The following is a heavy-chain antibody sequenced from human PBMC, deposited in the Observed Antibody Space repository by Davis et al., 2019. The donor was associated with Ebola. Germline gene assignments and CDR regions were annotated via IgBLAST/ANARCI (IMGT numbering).Heavy chain of an antibody. J-gene: IGHJ1*01. D-gene: IGHD4-17*01. CDR3: ARGPDYGDYVN. CDR2: INHSGST. CDR1: GRSFSGYY. V-gene: IGHV4-34*01. Sequence: ETLSLTCAVYGRSFSGYYWSWIRQPPGKGLEWIWEINHSGSTNYNPSLKSRVTISVDTSKNQFSLKLSSVTAADTAVYYCARGPDYGDYVNWGQGTLVTVSS.